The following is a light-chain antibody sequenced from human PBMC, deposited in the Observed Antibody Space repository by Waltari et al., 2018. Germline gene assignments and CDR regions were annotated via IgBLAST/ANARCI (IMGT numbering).Light chain of an antibody. CDR1: SSDVGDYRY. CDR2: EVS. Sequence: QSALTQPASVSGSPGQSITISGSGTSSDVGDYRYVAWYQQHPGKAPKLMIYEVSNRPSGVSNRFSGSKSGNTASLTISGLQAEDEADYYCSSYTTSTSYVVFGGGTKLTVL. J-gene: IGLJ2*01. CDR3: SSYTTSTSYVV. V-gene: IGLV2-14*01.